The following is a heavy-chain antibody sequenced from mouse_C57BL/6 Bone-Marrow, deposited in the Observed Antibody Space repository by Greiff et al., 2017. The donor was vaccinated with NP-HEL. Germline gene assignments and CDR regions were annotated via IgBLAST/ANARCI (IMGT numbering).Heavy chain of an antibody. V-gene: IGHV8-12*01. D-gene: IGHD2-4*01. CDR1: GFSLSTSGMG. CDR3: ARLYYDYDNIAY. CDR2: IYWDDDK. J-gene: IGHJ3*01. Sequence: QVTLKVCGPGILQSSQTLSLTCSFSGFSLSTSGMGVSWIRQPSGKGLEWLAHIYWDDDKRYNPSLKSRLTISKDTSRNQVFLKITSVDTADTATYYCARLYYDYDNIAYWGQGTLVTVSA.